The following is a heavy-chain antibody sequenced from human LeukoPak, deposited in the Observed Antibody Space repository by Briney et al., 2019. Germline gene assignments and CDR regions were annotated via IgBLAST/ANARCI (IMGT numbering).Heavy chain of an antibody. J-gene: IGHJ3*02. CDR1: GYTFTSYG. D-gene: IGHD4-17*01. V-gene: IGHV1-18*01. CDR2: ISAYNGNT. Sequence: GASVKVSCKASGYTFTSYGISWVRQAPGQGLEWMGWISAYNGNTNYAQKPQGRVTMTTDTSTSTAYMELRSLRSDDTAVYYCARGFYGDYGGAAFDIWGQGTMVTVSS. CDR3: ARGFYGDYGGAAFDI.